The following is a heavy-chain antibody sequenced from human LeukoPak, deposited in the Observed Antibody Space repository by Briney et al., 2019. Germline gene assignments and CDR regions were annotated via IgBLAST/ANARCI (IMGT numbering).Heavy chain of an antibody. J-gene: IGHJ5*02. CDR3: ARVVVAAKGFDP. CDR1: GYTFTGYY. Sequence: GASVKVSCKASGYTFTGYYMHWVRQAPGQGLEWMGWINPNSGGTNYAQKFQGRVTMTRDTSISTAYMELSRLGSDDTAVYYCARVVVAAKGFDPWGQGTLVTVSS. CDR2: INPNSGGT. V-gene: IGHV1-2*02. D-gene: IGHD2-15*01.